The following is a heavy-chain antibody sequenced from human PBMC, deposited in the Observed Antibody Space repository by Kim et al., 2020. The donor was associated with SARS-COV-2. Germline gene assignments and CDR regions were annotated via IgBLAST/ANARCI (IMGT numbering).Heavy chain of an antibody. J-gene: IGHJ4*01. Sequence: GGSLRLSCAGSGFTLSIDWMNWVRQTPGKGLEWVANIKLDGSEKNYVDSVKGRFTISRDNAKDSLYLQMNNLRPEDTAVYYCVKSSGWVFDHWGHGTLVTVSS. V-gene: IGHV3-7*01. CDR3: VKSSGWVFDH. D-gene: IGHD3-10*01. CDR2: IKLDGSEK. CDR1: GFTLSIDW.